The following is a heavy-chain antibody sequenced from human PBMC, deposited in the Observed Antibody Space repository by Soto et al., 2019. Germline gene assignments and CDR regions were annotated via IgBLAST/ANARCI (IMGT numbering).Heavy chain of an antibody. CDR3: AKAWGMDY. V-gene: IGHV3-23*01. CDR1: GFTFSSYT. J-gene: IGHJ4*02. CDR2: ISGSGSST. Sequence: EVQLLESGGGLVEPGGSRRLSCAASGFTFSSYTMSWVRQAPGKGLEWVSTISGSGSSTYSADSVKGRFTISRDNSKNTLYLQMNSLRVEERAINYGAKAWGMDYWGQGTLVTDSS. D-gene: IGHD7-27*01.